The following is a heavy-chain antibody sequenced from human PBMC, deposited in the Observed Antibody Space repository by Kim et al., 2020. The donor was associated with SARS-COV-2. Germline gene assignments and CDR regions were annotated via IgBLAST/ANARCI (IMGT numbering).Heavy chain of an antibody. Sequence: GGSLRLSCAASGFTFSSYWMSWVRQAPGKGLEWVANIKQDGSEKYYVDSVKGRFTISRDNAKNSLYLQMNSLRAEDTAVYYCARGGTHQKKYGYSSGWYPFDYWGQGTLVTVSS. CDR1: GFTFSSYW. V-gene: IGHV3-7*01. CDR2: IKQDGSEK. CDR3: ARGGTHQKKYGYSSGWYPFDY. J-gene: IGHJ4*02. D-gene: IGHD6-19*01.